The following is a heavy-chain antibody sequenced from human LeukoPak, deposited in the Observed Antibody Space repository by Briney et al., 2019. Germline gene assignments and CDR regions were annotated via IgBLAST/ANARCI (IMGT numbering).Heavy chain of an antibody. J-gene: IGHJ4*02. CDR2: INSDGSGT. CDR1: GFTFSSYW. Sequence: GGSLRLSCAASGFTFSSYWMHWVRQAPGKGLVWVSRINSDGSGTSYADSVKGRFTISRDNAKNTLYLQMNSLRAEDTAVYYCAKDLRMGGSGSYYPDYWGQGTLVTVSS. D-gene: IGHD3-10*01. V-gene: IGHV3-74*01. CDR3: AKDLRMGGSGSYYPDY.